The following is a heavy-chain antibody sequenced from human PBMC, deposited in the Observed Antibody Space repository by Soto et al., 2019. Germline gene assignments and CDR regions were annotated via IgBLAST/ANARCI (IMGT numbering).Heavy chain of an antibody. CDR1: RYTLTELS. Sequence: ASVKVSCKVSRYTLTELSMHWVRQAPGKGLEWMGGFDPEDGETIYAQKFQGRVTMTEDTSTDTAYMELSSLRSEDTAVYYCATDWGGVVPAAIPGYYYYGMDVCGQGTTVTVSS. CDR2: FDPEDGET. J-gene: IGHJ6*02. V-gene: IGHV1-24*01. D-gene: IGHD2-2*02. CDR3: ATDWGGVVPAAIPGYYYYGMDV.